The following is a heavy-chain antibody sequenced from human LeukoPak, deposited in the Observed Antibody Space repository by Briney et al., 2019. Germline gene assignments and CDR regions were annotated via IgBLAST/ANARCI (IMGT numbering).Heavy chain of an antibody. J-gene: IGHJ4*02. D-gene: IGHD3-10*01. CDR2: INPNSGGT. Sequence: ASVKVSCTASGYTFTGYYMHWVRQAPGQGLEWMGWINPNSGGTNYAQKFQGRVTMTRDTSISTAYMELSRLRSDDAAVYYCARAPHLVPSIDYWGQGTLVTVSS. CDR1: GYTFTGYY. CDR3: ARAPHLVPSIDY. V-gene: IGHV1-2*02.